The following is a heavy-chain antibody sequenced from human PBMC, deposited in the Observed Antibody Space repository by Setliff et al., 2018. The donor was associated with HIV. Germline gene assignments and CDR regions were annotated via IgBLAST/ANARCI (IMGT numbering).Heavy chain of an antibody. Sequence: ASVKVSCKASEYTFATYAIHWVRQAPGQGLQWMGWIDPNSGYTEYSEEYQGRLTFTRDTSASTAYMDLNSLRSEDMGVYYCARSPGGIYVYDIWTGYADYWGPGTLVTVSS. V-gene: IGHV1-3*03. D-gene: IGHD3-9*01. J-gene: IGHJ4*02. CDR1: EYTFATYA. CDR3: ARSPGGIYVYDIWTGYADY. CDR2: IDPNSGYT.